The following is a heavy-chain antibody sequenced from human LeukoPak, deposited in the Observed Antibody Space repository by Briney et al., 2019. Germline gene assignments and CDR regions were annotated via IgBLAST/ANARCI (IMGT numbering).Heavy chain of an antibody. CDR2: IKQDGSEK. V-gene: IGHV3-7*01. CDR3: ARDQRDIVVVPAAPWGYYYYMDV. Sequence: GGSLRLSCAASGFTFSSYWMSWVRQAPGKGLEWVANIKQDGSEKYYVDSVKGRFTISRDNAKNSLYLQMNSLRAEDTAVYYCARDQRDIVVVPAAPWGYYYYMDVWGKGTTVTVSS. D-gene: IGHD2-2*01. CDR1: GFTFSSYW. J-gene: IGHJ6*03.